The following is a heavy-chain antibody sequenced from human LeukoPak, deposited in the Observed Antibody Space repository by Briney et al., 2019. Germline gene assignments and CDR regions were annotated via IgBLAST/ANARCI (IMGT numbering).Heavy chain of an antibody. J-gene: IGHJ4*02. V-gene: IGHV4-34*01. D-gene: IGHD3-3*01. CDR3: RRGQAFWRARPGFDY. Sequence: SETLSLTCAVYGVSFSGYYWSWIRQPPGKGLEWLGEINHSGSTNYNPSLKRRVTISVETSKNEFFQKLSLRTAADTAVYYWRRGQAFWRARPGFDYWGKGTLVSVSS. CDR1: GVSFSGYY. CDR2: INHSGST.